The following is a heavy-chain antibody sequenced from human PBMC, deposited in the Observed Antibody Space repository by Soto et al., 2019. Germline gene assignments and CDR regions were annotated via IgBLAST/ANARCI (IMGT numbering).Heavy chain of an antibody. CDR3: ARTGRITIFGVENWFDP. D-gene: IGHD3-3*01. CDR2: ISAYNGNT. J-gene: IGHJ5*02. CDR1: GYTFTSYG. Sequence: GASVKVSCKASGYTFTSYGISWVRQAPGQGLEWMGWISAYNGNTNYAQKLQGRVTMTTDTSTSTAYMELRSLRSDDTAVYYCARTGRITIFGVENWFDPWGQGTLVTVSS. V-gene: IGHV1-18*01.